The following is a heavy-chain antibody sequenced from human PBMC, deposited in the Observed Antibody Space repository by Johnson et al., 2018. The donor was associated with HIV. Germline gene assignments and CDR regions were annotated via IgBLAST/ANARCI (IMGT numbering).Heavy chain of an antibody. D-gene: IGHD1-26*01. J-gene: IGHJ3*02. CDR1: GFSFSSYG. V-gene: IGHV3-33*06. Sequence: QVQLVESGGGVVQPGRSLRLSCAASGFSFSSYGMAWVRQAPGKGLEWVAVIWYDGSNKYYADSVKGRLTISRDNSKNTVDLQMNSQRAEETAVYYCAKWGSMRATSAFDIWGQGTMVTVSS. CDR2: IWYDGSNK. CDR3: AKWGSMRATSAFDI.